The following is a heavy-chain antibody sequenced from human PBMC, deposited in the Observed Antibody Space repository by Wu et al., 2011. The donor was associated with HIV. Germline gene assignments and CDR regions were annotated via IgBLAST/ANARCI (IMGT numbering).Heavy chain of an antibody. CDR3: ARAPAATYYMDV. V-gene: IGHV1-2*02. CDR2: INPNSGGT. D-gene: IGHD2-2*01. J-gene: IGHJ6*03. Sequence: QVQLVQSGAEVKKPGASVKVSCKASGYTFTGYYMHWVRQAPGQGLEWVGWINPNSGGTSYAQKFQGRVTMTRDTSISTAYMELSRLRSDDTAMYYCARAPAATYYMDVWGKGTTVTVSS. CDR1: GYTFTGYY.